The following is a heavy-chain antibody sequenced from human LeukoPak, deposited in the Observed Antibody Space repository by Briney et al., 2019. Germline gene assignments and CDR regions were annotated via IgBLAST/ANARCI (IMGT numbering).Heavy chain of an antibody. CDR2: ISSSSSYT. CDR1: GFTFSDYY. Sequence: GGSLRLSCADSGFTFSDYYMSWIRQAPGKGLEWVSYISSSSSYTNYADSVKGRFTISRDNAKNSLYLQMNSLRAEDTAVYYCARGYYDILTGFNWFDPWGQGTLVTVSS. D-gene: IGHD3-9*01. J-gene: IGHJ5*02. CDR3: ARGYYDILTGFNWFDP. V-gene: IGHV3-11*06.